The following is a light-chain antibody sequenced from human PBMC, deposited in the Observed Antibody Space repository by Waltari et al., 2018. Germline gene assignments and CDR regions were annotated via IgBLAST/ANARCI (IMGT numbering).Light chain of an antibody. J-gene: IGLJ1*01. CDR2: GNI. Sequence: QSVLTQPPSASGTPGQRVTISCSGSSSNIGSNTVNWYQQLPGTAPKPLIYGNIPRPSGVPDRFSGSKSGTSASLAISGLQSEDEADYYCAAWDDSLNGYVFGTGTKVTVL. CDR3: AAWDDSLNGYV. CDR1: SSNIGSNT. V-gene: IGLV1-44*01.